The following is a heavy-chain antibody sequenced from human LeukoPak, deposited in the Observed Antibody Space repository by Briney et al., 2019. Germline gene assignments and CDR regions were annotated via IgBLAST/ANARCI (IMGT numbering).Heavy chain of an antibody. CDR3: ASYKTPLGAFDV. D-gene: IGHD5-24*01. CDR1: GGSISSSSYY. CDR2: IYYSGST. J-gene: IGHJ3*01. V-gene: IGHV4-39*01. Sequence: SETLSLTCTVSGGSISSSSYYWGWIRQPPGKGLEWIGSIYYSGSTYYNPSLKSRVTISVDTSKNQFSLKLSSVTAADTAVYYCASYKTPLGAFDVWGQGTMVTVSS.